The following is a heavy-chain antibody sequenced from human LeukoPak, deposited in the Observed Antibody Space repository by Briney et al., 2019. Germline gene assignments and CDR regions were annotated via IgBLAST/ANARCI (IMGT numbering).Heavy chain of an antibody. CDR2: IHYRGVT. V-gene: IGHV4-39*07. Sequence: SETLSLTCTVSGDSISGFTYYWGWIRQPPGKGLEWIGNIHYRGVTSYNPSLKSRVTISTDMSKNQFSLKLSSVTAADTAVYYCAREYYDSSGLDYWGQGTLVTVSS. CDR3: AREYYDSSGLDY. J-gene: IGHJ4*02. CDR1: GDSISGFTYY. D-gene: IGHD3-22*01.